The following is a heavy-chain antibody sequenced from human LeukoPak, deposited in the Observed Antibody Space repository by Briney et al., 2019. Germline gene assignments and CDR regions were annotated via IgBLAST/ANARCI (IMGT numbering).Heavy chain of an antibody. J-gene: IGHJ4*02. CDR1: GFNFSSYS. CDR2: ISSSSSFI. Sequence: GGSLRLSCAGSGFNFSSYSMSWVRQAPWKGLEFVSSISSSSSFIYYADSVKGRSTISRDNAKKSLSLQMNSLRADDTAVSYCARGYSSSCLDWGQGTLVTVSS. CDR3: ARGYSSSCLD. V-gene: IGHV3-21*01. D-gene: IGHD6-13*01.